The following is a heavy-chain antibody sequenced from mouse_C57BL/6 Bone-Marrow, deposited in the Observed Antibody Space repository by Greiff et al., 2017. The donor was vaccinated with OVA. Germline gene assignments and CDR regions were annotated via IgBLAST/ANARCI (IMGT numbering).Heavy chain of an antibody. D-gene: IGHD6-5*01. V-gene: IGHV5-6*02. CDR3: ARRPIYWWFDV. Sequence: EVMLVESGGDLVKPGGSLKLSCAASGFTFSSYGMSWVRQTPDKRLEWVATISSGGSYTYYPASVKGRFTISIDNAKNTPYLQMSSLKSEDTAMYYCARRPIYWWFDVWGTGTTVTVSS. CDR2: ISSGGSYT. J-gene: IGHJ1*03. CDR1: GFTFSSYG.